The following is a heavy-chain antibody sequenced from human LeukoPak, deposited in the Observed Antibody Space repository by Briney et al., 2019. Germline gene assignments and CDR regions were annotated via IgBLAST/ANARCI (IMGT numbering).Heavy chain of an antibody. CDR2: FSGSGGST. V-gene: IGHV3-23*01. CDR1: GFTFSSYA. D-gene: IGHD2-21*02. J-gene: IGHJ4*02. CDR3: AKDREIVVVTGIFDY. Sequence: GGSLRLSCAASGFTFSSYAMSWVRQAPGKGLEWVSAFSGSGGSTYYADSVKGRFTISRDNPKNTLYLQMNSLRAEDTAVYYCAKDREIVVVTGIFDYWGQGTLVTVPS.